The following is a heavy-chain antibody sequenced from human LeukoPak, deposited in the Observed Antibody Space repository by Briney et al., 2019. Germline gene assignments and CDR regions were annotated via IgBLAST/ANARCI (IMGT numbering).Heavy chain of an antibody. CDR3: ARDGGYGGNPNDAFDM. Sequence: GGSLRLSCAASGFTFSNYGMHWVRQAPGKGLEWVAIIWYDGSNKYYADSVKGRFTISRDNSKNTLYLQMNSLRAEDTAVYYCARDGGYGGNPNDAFDMWGQGTMVTVSS. J-gene: IGHJ3*02. CDR1: GFTFSNYG. CDR2: IWYDGSNK. V-gene: IGHV3-33*01. D-gene: IGHD4-23*01.